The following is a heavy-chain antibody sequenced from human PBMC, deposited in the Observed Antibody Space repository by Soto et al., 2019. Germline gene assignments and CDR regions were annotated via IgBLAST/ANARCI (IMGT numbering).Heavy chain of an antibody. J-gene: IGHJ6*02. V-gene: IGHV4-61*01. CDR3: ARDPHDYGVPAGGIDV. CDR2: IYYTGTT. CDR1: GGSVSSGTHY. Sequence: QVPLQESGPGLVKPAETLSLTCSVSGGSVSSGTHYWSWIRQPPGKGLEWIGYIYYTGTTKYNPSLKSRTSIAVDTSKNRFPLKMSSVTAADTALYSCARDPHDYGVPAGGIDVWGQGTTVTVSS. D-gene: IGHD4-17*01.